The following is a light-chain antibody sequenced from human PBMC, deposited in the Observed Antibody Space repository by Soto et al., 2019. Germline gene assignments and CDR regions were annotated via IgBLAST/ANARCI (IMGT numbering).Light chain of an antibody. CDR2: DAS. CDR3: HHYGTSWT. CDR1: QTVRNNY. V-gene: IGKV3-20*01. Sequence: EFVLTQSPGTLSLSPGERATLSCRASQTVRNNYLAWYQQKPGQAPRLLIYDASSRATGIPDRFSGGGSGTDFTLTISRLEPEDFAVYYCHHYGTSWTFGQGTKVDIK. J-gene: IGKJ1*01.